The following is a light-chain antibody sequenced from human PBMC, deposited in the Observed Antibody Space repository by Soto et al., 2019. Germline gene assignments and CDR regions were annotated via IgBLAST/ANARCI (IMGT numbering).Light chain of an antibody. CDR1: QSISSW. CDR2: AAS. Sequence: MTQSPATLSGSVGDRVTITCRASQSISSWLAWYQQKPGKAPKLLIYAASSLQSGVPSRFSGSGSGTDFTLTISSLQPEDFATYYCQQSYSTPRTFGQGANVDIK. J-gene: IGKJ1*01. CDR3: QQSYSTPRT. V-gene: IGKV1-39*01.